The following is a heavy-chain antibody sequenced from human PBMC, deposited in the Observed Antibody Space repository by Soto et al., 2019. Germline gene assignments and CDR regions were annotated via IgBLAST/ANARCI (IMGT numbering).Heavy chain of an antibody. Sequence: HPGGSLRLSCAASGFTFSSYDMNWARQAPGRGLEWVALIYHDESNQDYADSVKGRFTISRDNSKNTLYLQMNSLRVEDTAVYYCARDSIAVATDFDYWGQGTLVTVSS. CDR3: ARDSIAVATDFDY. CDR2: IYHDESNQ. CDR1: GFTFSSYD. D-gene: IGHD6-19*01. J-gene: IGHJ4*02. V-gene: IGHV3-33*08.